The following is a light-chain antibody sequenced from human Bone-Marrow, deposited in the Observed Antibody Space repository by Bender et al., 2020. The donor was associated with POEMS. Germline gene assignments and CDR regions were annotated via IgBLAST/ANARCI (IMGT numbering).Light chain of an antibody. CDR2: DDS. Sequence: SYVLTQPPSVSVAPGQTASIACGGNNIGNKAVHWYQQRPGQAPVVVVYDDSDRPSGVSNRFSGSKSGNTASLTISGLQAEDEADYYCSSYTTSSTWVFGGGTKLTVL. J-gene: IGLJ3*02. CDR1: NIGNKA. CDR3: SSYTTSSTWV. V-gene: IGLV3-21*02.